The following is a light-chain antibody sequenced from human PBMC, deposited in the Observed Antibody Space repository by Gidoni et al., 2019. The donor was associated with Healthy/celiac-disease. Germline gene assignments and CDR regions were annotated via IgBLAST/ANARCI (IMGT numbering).Light chain of an antibody. CDR1: QSVSSN. V-gene: IGKV3-15*01. J-gene: IGKJ1*01. CDR2: GAS. Sequence: EIVMTQSPATLSVSPGERATLSCRASQSVSSNLAWYQQKPGQAPRLLIYGASTRATGIPARFSGSGSGTEFTLTISSLQSEDFAVYYCQQYNNXPWTFGQGTKVEXK. CDR3: QQYNNXPWT.